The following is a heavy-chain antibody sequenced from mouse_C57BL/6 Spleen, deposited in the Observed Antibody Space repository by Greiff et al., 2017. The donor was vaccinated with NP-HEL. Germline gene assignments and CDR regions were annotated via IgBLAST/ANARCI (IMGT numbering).Heavy chain of an antibody. CDR2: ISSGSSTI. J-gene: IGHJ2*01. CDR3: ARPFYGSSYDFDY. V-gene: IGHV5-17*01. Sequence: EVHLVESGGGLVKPGGSLKLSCAASGFTFSDYGMHWVRQAPEKGLEWVAYISSGSSTIYYADTVKGRFTISRDNAKNTLFLQMTSLRSEDTAMYYCARPFYGSSYDFDYWGQGTTLTVSS. D-gene: IGHD1-1*01. CDR1: GFTFSDYG.